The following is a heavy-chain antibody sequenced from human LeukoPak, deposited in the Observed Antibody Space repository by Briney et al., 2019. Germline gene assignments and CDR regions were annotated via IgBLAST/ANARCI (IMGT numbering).Heavy chain of an antibody. CDR1: GASISSSNW. Sequence: SETLSLTCAVSGASISSSNWLSWVRQPPGKGLEWIGEIYHSGSTNYNPSLKSRVTISVDKSKNQFSLKLSSVTAADTAVYYCARVRSGWYSGYYFDYWGQGTLVTVSS. CDR3: ARVRSGWYSGYYFDY. CDR2: IYHSGST. V-gene: IGHV4-4*02. J-gene: IGHJ4*02. D-gene: IGHD6-19*01.